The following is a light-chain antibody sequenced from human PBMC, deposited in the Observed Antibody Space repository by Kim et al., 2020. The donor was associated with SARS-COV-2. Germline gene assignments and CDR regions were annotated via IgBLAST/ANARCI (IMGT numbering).Light chain of an antibody. CDR3: QYDGGS. Sequence: LSLSPGETATLSCKASQTVGNTHLAWYQQKPGKAPRLLIHDTSTRATGIPDRFSASGSGTDFSLIISRLEAEDFAVYYCQYDGGSFGPGTKVDIK. CDR1: QTVGNTH. V-gene: IGKV3-20*01. CDR2: DTS. J-gene: IGKJ3*01.